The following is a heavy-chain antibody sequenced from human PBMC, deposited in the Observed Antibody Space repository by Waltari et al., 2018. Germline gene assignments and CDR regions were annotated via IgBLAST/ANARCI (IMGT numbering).Heavy chain of an antibody. CDR3: ARGKPAGYHYSSGYYFDC. D-gene: IGHD3-10*01. CDR1: GLGVSGHY. Sequence: EVQLVQSGGGLVRPGGSLRLSCAASGLGVSGHYMRWGRQTPGKGLEWVSVIHTNGDTYYADSVKGNFTISRDISKNTLFLQMDNLRDEDTATYYCARGKPAGYHYSSGYYFDCWGQGTQVTVSS. J-gene: IGHJ4*02. V-gene: IGHV3-66*01. CDR2: IHTNGDT.